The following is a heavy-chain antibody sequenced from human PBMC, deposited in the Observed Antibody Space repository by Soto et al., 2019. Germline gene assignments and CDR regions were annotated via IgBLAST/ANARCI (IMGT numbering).Heavy chain of an antibody. J-gene: IGHJ5*02. CDR2: ISYDGSNK. CDR3: AKDMVGEQLVNWFDP. CDR1: GFTFSSYG. D-gene: IGHD3-10*02. V-gene: IGHV3-30*18. Sequence: GGSLRLSCAASGFTFSSYGMHWVRQAPGKGLEWVAVISYDGSNKYYADSVKGRFTISRDNSKNTLYLQMNSLRAEDTAVYYCAKDMVGEQLVNWFDPWGQGTLVTVSS.